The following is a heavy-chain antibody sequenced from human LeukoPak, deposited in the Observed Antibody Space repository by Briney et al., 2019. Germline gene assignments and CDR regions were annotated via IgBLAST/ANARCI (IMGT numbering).Heavy chain of an antibody. Sequence: GASLKISSKTSGYNFSSSWIGWVRPMPGRGLEWMGIIYPVDSDTRYSPSFQGQVTISANRSNSTAYLQWSSLKASDTAMYYCARLGVCSGGICNAFDYWGQGTLVTVSS. CDR3: ARLGVCSGGICNAFDY. CDR2: IYPVDSDT. CDR1: GYNFSSSW. D-gene: IGHD2-15*01. J-gene: IGHJ4*02. V-gene: IGHV5-51*01.